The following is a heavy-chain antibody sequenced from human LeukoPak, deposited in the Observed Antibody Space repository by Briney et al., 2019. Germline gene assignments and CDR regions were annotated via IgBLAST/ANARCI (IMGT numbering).Heavy chain of an antibody. CDR3: AKDRAFGQFLWGNDY. CDR1: GFTFSNYW. D-gene: IGHD3-10*01. V-gene: IGHV3-7*01. Sequence: GGSLRLSCAASGFTFSNYWMSWVRQAPGKGLEWVANIKQDRGEKYYVDSVKGRFTISRNNSKNTLYLQMNSLRAEDTALYYCAKDRAFGQFLWGNDYWGQGTLVTVSS. J-gene: IGHJ4*02. CDR2: IKQDRGEK.